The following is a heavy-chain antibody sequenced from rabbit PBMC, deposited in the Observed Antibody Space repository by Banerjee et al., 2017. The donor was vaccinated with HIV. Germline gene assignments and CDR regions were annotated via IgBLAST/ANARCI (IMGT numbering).Heavy chain of an antibody. D-gene: IGHD6-1*01. CDR2: IDPVFAST. CDR1: GLDISSYS. J-gene: IGHJ4*01. V-gene: IGHV1S7*01. CDR3: ARAAYAGHGYAGAFNL. Sequence: QSLEESGGGLVQPEGSLKLSCKASGLDISSYSMNWVRQAPGKGLEWIGYIDPVFASTYYASWVNGRFPISSHNAQNTLYLQLNSLTAADTATYFCARAAYAGHGYAGAFNLWGPGTLVTVS.